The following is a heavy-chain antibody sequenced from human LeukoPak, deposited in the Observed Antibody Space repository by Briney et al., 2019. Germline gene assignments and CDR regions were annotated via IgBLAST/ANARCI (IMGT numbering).Heavy chain of an antibody. V-gene: IGHV3-23*01. CDR3: AKGLWDILVVPDAPFDY. Sequence: GGSLRLSCAASGFTFSDYGMSWVRQAPGKGLEWVSAISGSGGSTYYADSLKGRFTISRDNSKNTLYLQMNSLRAEDTAVYYCAKGLWDILVVPDAPFDYWGQGTLVTVSS. J-gene: IGHJ4*02. CDR2: ISGSGGST. D-gene: IGHD2-2*01. CDR1: GFTFSDYG.